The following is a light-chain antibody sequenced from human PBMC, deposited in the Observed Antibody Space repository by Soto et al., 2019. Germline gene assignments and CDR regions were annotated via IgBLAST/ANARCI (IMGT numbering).Light chain of an antibody. J-gene: IGKJ1*01. V-gene: IGKV3-20*01. CDR1: QSVSSNY. Sequence: IVLTQSPGTLSLSPGERATLSCWASQSVSSNYLAWYQQKPGQAPRLLIYGASSRATGISDRFSGSGSVTDFTLTISRLEPEDFAVYYCQHYGSSPRGTFGQGTKVEI. CDR2: GAS. CDR3: QHYGSSPRGT.